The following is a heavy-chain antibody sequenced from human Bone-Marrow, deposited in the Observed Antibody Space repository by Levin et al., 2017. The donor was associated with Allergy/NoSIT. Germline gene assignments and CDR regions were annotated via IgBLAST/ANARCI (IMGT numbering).Heavy chain of an antibody. Sequence: SETLSLTCTVSGGSISSGGYYWSWIRQHPGKGLEWIGYIYYSGSTYYNPSLKSRVTISVDTSKNQFSLKLSSVTAADTAVYYCARDCRERGYSGYDAPGWFDPWGQGTLVTVSS. V-gene: IGHV4-31*03. CDR1: GGSISSGGYY. D-gene: IGHD5-12*01. CDR2: IYYSGST. CDR3: ARDCRERGYSGYDAPGWFDP. J-gene: IGHJ5*02.